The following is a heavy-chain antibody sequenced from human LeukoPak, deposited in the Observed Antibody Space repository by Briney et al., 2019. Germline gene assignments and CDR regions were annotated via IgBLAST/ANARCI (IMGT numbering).Heavy chain of an antibody. CDR2: ISYSGT. J-gene: IGHJ4*02. Sequence: SETLSLTCTVSGGSISISNYYWGWIRQPPGRGLEWIGSISYSGTYYNPSLKSRLTISVDTSKNHFSLNLRSVTAADTAVYYCARRTSNPIGAIDYWGQGTLVTVSS. CDR1: GGSISISNYY. D-gene: IGHD3-3*01. V-gene: IGHV4-39*01. CDR3: ARRTSNPIGAIDY.